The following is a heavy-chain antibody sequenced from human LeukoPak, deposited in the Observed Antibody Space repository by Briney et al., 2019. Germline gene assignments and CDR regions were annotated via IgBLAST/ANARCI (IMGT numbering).Heavy chain of an antibody. D-gene: IGHD6-13*01. CDR1: GGSFSGYY. V-gene: IGHV4-34*01. CDR2: INHSGST. Sequence: SETLSLTCAVYGGSFSGYYWSWIRQPPGKGLEWIGEINHSGSTSYNPSLKSRVTISVDTSKNQFSLKLSSVTAADTAVYYCARGGAAAGYYYYYYGMDVWGQGTTVTVSS. CDR3: ARGGAAAGYYYYYYGMDV. J-gene: IGHJ6*02.